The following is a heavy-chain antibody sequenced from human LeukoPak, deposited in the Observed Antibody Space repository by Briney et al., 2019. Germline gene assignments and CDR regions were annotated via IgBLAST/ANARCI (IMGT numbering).Heavy chain of an antibody. J-gene: IGHJ6*02. V-gene: IGHV3-23*01. CDR2: ISSSGGST. CDR1: GFTFTYTW. Sequence: GGSLRLSCAASGFTFTYTWMNWVRQAPGKGLEWVSDISSSGGSTYYADSVKGRFTISRDNSKNTLYVQMNSLRAEDTAIYYCAKLKDIDLGWGIDIWGQGTTVTVS. CDR3: AKLKDIDLGWGIDI. D-gene: IGHD2-15*01.